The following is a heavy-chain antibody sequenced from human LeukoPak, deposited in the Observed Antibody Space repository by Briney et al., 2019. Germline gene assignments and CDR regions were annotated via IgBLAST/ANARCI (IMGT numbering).Heavy chain of an antibody. CDR2: IIPIFGIA. D-gene: IGHD4-17*01. V-gene: IGHV1-69*04. Sequence: SVKVSCKASGGTFSSYAISWVRQAPGQGLEWMGRIIPIFGIANYAQKFQGRVTITADKSTSTAYMELSSLRSEDTTVYYCARDSNGDYGYYFDYWGQGTLVTVSS. CDR1: GGTFSSYA. J-gene: IGHJ4*02. CDR3: ARDSNGDYGYYFDY.